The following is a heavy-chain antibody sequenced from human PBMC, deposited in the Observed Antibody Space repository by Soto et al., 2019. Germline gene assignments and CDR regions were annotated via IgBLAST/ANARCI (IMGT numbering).Heavy chain of an antibody. CDR1: GYTFTSYG. D-gene: IGHD6-25*01. J-gene: IGHJ3*02. Sequence: QVQLVQSGAEVRKPGASVKVSCKASGYTFTSYGISWVRQAPGQGLEWMGWISAYNGNTNYAQKLQGRVTMTTDTPTSTAYMELRSLRSDDTAVYYCARASKQRLHGYDAFDIWGQGTMVTVSS. CDR3: ARASKQRLHGYDAFDI. V-gene: IGHV1-18*01. CDR2: ISAYNGNT.